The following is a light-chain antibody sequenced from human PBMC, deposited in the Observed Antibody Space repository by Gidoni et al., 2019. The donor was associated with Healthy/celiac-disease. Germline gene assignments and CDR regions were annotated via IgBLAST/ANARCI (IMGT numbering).Light chain of an antibody. J-gene: IGKJ4*01. CDR2: GAS. V-gene: IGKV3-20*01. Sequence: EIVLTQSPGPLSLSPGERATLSCRASQSVSSSYLAWYQQKPGQAPRLLIYGASSRATGIPDRFSGSGSGTDFTLTISRLEPEDFAVYYCQQYGSSPRALTFXGXTKVEIK. CDR1: QSVSSSY. CDR3: QQYGSSPRALT.